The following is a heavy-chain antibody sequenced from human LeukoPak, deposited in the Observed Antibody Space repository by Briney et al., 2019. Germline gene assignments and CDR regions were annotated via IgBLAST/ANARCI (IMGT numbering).Heavy chain of an antibody. CDR1: GFTFSSYS. CDR2: IYYSGST. V-gene: IGHV4-59*01. CDR3: ARTGSGRDYYGMDV. J-gene: IGHJ6*02. D-gene: IGHD5-12*01. Sequence: PGGSLRLSCAASGFTFSSYSMNWVRQAPGKGLEWIGYIYYSGSTDYNPSLESRVTISIDTSKNHFSLNLTAVTAADTAIYYCARTGSGRDYYGMDVWGQGTSVTVSS.